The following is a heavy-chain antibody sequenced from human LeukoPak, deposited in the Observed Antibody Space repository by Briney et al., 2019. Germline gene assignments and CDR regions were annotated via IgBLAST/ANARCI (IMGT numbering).Heavy chain of an antibody. V-gene: IGHV1-18*01. CDR1: GYTFTSYG. D-gene: IGHD3-3*01. J-gene: IGHJ4*02. CDR3: ARADGPSYYDFWSSFDY. Sequence: ASVKVSCKASGYTFTSYGICWVRQAPGQGLEWMGWISAYNGNTNYAQKLQGRVTMTTDTSTSTAYMELRSLRSDDTAVYYCARADGPSYYDFWSSFDYWGQGTLVTVSS. CDR2: ISAYNGNT.